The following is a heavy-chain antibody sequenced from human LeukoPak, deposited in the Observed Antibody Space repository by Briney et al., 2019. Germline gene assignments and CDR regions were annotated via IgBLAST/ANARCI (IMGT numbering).Heavy chain of an antibody. CDR3: ARSIYGSARTYYYYYYMDV. CDR2: IISIFGTA. CDR1: GGTFSSYA. D-gene: IGHD3-10*01. V-gene: IGHV1-69*05. Sequence: SVKVSCKAPGGTFSSYAISWVRQAPGQGLEWMGGIISIFGTANYAQKFQGRVTITTDESTSTAYMELSSLSSEDTAVYYCARSIYGSARTYYYYYYMDVWGKGTTVTVSS. J-gene: IGHJ6*03.